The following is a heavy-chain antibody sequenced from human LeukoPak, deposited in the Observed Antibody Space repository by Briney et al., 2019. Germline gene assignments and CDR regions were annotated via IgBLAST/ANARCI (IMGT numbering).Heavy chain of an antibody. CDR2: ISGSGGST. D-gene: IGHD2-8*02. V-gene: IGHV3-23*01. CDR3: AKAGGYPDAFDI. J-gene: IGHJ3*02. Sequence: GGSLRLSCAASEFTFRSYATSWVRQAPGKGLEWVSHISGSGGSTYYADSVKGRFTISRDNSRNALYLQMNSLRAEDTAVYYCAKAGGYPDAFDIWGQGTMVTVSS. CDR1: EFTFRSYA.